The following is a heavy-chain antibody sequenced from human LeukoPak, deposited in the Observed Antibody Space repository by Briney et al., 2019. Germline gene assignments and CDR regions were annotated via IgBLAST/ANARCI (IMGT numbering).Heavy chain of an antibody. CDR3: ARVRDMGLWQLPAYWFDP. V-gene: IGHV4-59*01. J-gene: IGHJ5*02. CDR1: GGSISSYY. D-gene: IGHD2-15*01. Sequence: SETLSLTCTVSGGSISSYYWSWIRQPPGKGLEWIGYIYYSGSTDYNPSLKSRVTISVDTSKNQFSLKLSSVTAADTAVYYCARVRDMGLWQLPAYWFDPWGQGTLVTVSS. CDR2: IYYSGST.